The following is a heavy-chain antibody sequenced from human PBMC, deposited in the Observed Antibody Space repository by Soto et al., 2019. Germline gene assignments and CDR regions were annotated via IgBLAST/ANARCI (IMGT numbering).Heavy chain of an antibody. CDR1: GFTCSSYS. CDR3: ARVYYYGSGSYLPGMDV. Sequence: PGGALRLSCAASGFTCSSYSMNWVRQSPGKGLEWVSYISSSSSTIYYADSVKGRFTISRDNAKNSLYLQMDSLRDEDTAVYYCARVYYYGSGSYLPGMDVRGQGTTVPVS. D-gene: IGHD3-10*01. V-gene: IGHV3-48*02. J-gene: IGHJ6*02. CDR2: ISSSSSTI.